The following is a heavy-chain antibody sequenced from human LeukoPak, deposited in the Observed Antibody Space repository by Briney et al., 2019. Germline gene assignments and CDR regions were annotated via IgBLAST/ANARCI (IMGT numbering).Heavy chain of an antibody. J-gene: IGHJ4*02. V-gene: IGHV3-48*03. CDR1: GFTFSSYE. CDR3: ATASRGYTADDFSFDY. D-gene: IGHD5-12*01. CDR2: ISSSGSTI. Sequence: GGSPRLSCAASGFTFSSYEMNWVRQAPGKGLEWVSYISSSGSTIYYADSVKGRFTISRDNAKNSLYLQMNSLKADDTAVYYCATASRGYTADDFSFDYWGQGTLVTVSS.